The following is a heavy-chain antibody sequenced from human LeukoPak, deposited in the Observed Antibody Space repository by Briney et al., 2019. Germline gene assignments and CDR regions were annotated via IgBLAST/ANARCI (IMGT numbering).Heavy chain of an antibody. J-gene: IGHJ5*02. D-gene: IGHD6-19*01. CDR3: ARDRSHSSGCDA. V-gene: IGHV3-21*01. CDR1: GFTFSSYS. CDR2: ISSSSSYI. Sequence: GGSLRLSCAASGFTFSSYSMNWVRQAPGKGLEWGSSISSSSSYIYYADSVRGRFTISRDNAKNSLYLQMNSLRAEDTAVYYCARDRSHSSGCDAGGQGTLVTVSS.